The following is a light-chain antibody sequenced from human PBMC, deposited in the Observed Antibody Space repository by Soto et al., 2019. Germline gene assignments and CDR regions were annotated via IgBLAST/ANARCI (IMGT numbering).Light chain of an antibody. V-gene: IGKV1-5*03. Sequence: DIQMTQSPSTLSASVGDRVTITCRSSPSISSWLAWYQQKPGKAPKLLIYKASTLKSGVPSRFSGSGSGTEFTLTISSLQPDDFATYYCQHYKSYSEAFGQGTKVDIK. CDR3: QHYKSYSEA. CDR1: PSISSW. CDR2: KAS. J-gene: IGKJ1*01.